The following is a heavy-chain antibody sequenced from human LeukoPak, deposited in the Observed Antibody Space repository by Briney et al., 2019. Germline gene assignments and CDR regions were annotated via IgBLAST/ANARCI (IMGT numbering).Heavy chain of an antibody. CDR2: IYYSGST. J-gene: IGHJ4*02. CDR3: ARWAAAGMRVSDYFDY. V-gene: IGHV4-39*01. Sequence: PSETLSLTCTVSGGSISSGSYYWGWIRQPPGKGLEWIGSIYYSGSTYYNPSLKSRVTISVDTSKNQFSLKLSSVTAADTAVYYCARWAAAGMRVSDYFDYWGQGTLVTVSS. D-gene: IGHD6-13*01. CDR1: GGSISSGSYY.